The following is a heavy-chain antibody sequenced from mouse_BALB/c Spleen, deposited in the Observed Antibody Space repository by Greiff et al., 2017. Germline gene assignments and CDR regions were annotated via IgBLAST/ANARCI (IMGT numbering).Heavy chain of an antibody. Sequence: QVQLQQSGAELAKPGASVKMSCKASGYTFTSYWMHWVKQRPGQGLEWIGYINPSTGYTEYNQKFKDKATLTADKSSSTAYMQLSSLTSEDSAVYYCASQIDYYGSSYFDNWGQGTTLTVSS. D-gene: IGHD1-1*01. CDR3: ASQIDYYGSSYFDN. V-gene: IGHV1-7*01. CDR2: INPSTGYT. J-gene: IGHJ2*01. CDR1: GYTFTSYW.